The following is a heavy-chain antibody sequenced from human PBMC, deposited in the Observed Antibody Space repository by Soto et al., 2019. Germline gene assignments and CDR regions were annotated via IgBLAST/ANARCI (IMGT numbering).Heavy chain of an antibody. J-gene: IGHJ5*02. Sequence: SETLSLTCTVSGGSISSYYWSWIRQPPGKGLEWIGYIYYSGSTNYNPSLKSRVTISVDTSKNQFSLKLSSVTAADTAVYYCGAYVTIFGVVSWGQGTLVTVSS. CDR3: GAYVTIFGVVS. D-gene: IGHD3-3*01. CDR2: IYYSGST. CDR1: GGSISSYY. V-gene: IGHV4-59*08.